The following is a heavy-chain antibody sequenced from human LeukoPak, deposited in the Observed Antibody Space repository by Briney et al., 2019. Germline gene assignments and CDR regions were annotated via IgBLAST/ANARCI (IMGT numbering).Heavy chain of an antibody. V-gene: IGHV1-69*04. CDR3: ATGQTPRYYYDSSGN. CDR1: GGTFSSYA. J-gene: IGHJ4*02. Sequence: SVTLSCKASGGTFSSYAISWVRQAPGQGLEWMGRIIPIFGIANYAQKFQGRVTITAGKSTSTAYMELSSLRSEDTAVHYCATGQTPRYYYDSSGNWGQGTLVTVSS. D-gene: IGHD3-22*01. CDR2: IIPIFGIA.